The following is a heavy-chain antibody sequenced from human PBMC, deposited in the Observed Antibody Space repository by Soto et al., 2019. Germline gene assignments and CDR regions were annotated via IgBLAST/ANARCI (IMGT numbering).Heavy chain of an antibody. CDR2: IYYSGTT. Sequence: SETQSLTCTVSGYSVKSGAYYWSWIRQPPGKGLEWIGYIYYSGTTNYNPSLKSRVTMSLDTSRNQFSLKLISLTAADTAVYYCARGGASFDYWGQGTLVTVSS. J-gene: IGHJ4*02. CDR1: GYSVKSGAYY. D-gene: IGHD3-16*01. V-gene: IGHV4-61*08. CDR3: ARGGASFDY.